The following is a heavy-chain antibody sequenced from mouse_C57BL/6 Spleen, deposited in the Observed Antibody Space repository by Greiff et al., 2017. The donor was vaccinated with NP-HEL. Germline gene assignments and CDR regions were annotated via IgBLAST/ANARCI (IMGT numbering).Heavy chain of an antibody. D-gene: IGHD2-12*01. CDR1: SYTFTSYW. J-gene: IGHJ2*01. V-gene: IGHV1-59*01. CDR2: IDPSDSYT. Sequence: QVQLQQPGAELVRPGTSVKLSCKASSYTFTSYWMHWVKQRPGQGLEWIGVIDPSDSYTNYNQKFKGKATLTVDTSSSTAYMQLSSLTSEDSAVYYCARIGTLLYPADYWGQGTTLTVSS. CDR3: ARIGTLLYPADY.